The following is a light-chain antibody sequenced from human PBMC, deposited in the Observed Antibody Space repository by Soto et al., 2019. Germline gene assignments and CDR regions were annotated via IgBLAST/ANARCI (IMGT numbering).Light chain of an antibody. V-gene: IGLV2-14*03. Sequence: QYVRTQPASVSYSPGKSITISCTGTSSDVGGSNFVSWYQQHPGKPPKLIIYDVANRPSGVSNRFSGSKSGSTASLIISRLQTEDEADYYCVSYTSSTTYVFGTGTKVTVL. CDR3: VSYTSSTTYV. CDR1: SSDVGGSNF. J-gene: IGLJ1*01. CDR2: DVA.